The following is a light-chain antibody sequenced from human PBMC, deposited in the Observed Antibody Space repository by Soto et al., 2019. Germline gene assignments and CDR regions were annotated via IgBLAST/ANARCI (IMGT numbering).Light chain of an antibody. CDR1: QSVSSN. CDR2: GAS. V-gene: IGKV3-15*01. Sequence: EIVMTQSPATLSVSPGERATLSCRASQSVSSNLAWYQQKPGQAPRLLIYGASTRATGIPARFSGSGSGTEFTLTISSLQSEDLAVYYCQQYNNWHPMYTFGQGTKVDI. CDR3: QQYNNWHPMYT. J-gene: IGKJ2*01.